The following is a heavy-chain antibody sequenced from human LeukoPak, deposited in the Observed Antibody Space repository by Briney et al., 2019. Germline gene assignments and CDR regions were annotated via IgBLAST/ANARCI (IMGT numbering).Heavy chain of an antibody. D-gene: IGHD3-22*01. V-gene: IGHV5-51*01. CDR1: GYSFTSYW. CDR2: IYPGDSDT. J-gene: IGHJ3*02. CDR3: ASGVDYHDSSGQGAFDI. Sequence: GESLKISCKGSGYSFTSYWIGWVRQMPGEGLEWMGIIYPGDSDTRYSPSFQGQVTISADKSISTAYLQWSSLKASDTAMYYCASGVDYHDSSGQGAFDIWGQGTMVTVSS.